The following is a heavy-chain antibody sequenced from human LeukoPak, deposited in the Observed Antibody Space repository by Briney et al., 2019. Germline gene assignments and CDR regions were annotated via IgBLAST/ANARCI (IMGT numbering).Heavy chain of an antibody. D-gene: IGHD1-26*01. Sequence: SETLSLTCTVSGGSISSSSYYWGWIRQPPGKGLEWIGSIYYSGSTYYNPSLKSRVTISVDTSKNQFSLKLSSVTAADTAVYYCARLEWEPPDYWGQGILVTVSS. V-gene: IGHV4-39*01. CDR3: ARLEWEPPDY. CDR2: IYYSGST. CDR1: GGSISSSSYY. J-gene: IGHJ4*02.